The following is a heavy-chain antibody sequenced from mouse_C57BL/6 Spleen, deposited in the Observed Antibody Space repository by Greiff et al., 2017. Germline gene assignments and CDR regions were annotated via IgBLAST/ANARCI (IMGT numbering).Heavy chain of an antibody. D-gene: IGHD2-4*01. CDR3: AREGMITTREYFDY. CDR2: IYPGDGDT. J-gene: IGHJ2*01. CDR1: GYAFSSSW. V-gene: IGHV1-82*01. Sequence: VQLQQSGPELVKPGASVKISCKASGYAFSSSWMNWVKQRPGKGLEWIGRIYPGDGDTNYNGKFKGKATLTADKSSSTAYMQLSSLTSEDSAVYFCAREGMITTREYFDYWGQGTTLTVSS.